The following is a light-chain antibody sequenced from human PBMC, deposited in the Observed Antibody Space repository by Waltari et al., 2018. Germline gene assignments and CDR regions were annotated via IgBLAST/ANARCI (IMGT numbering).Light chain of an antibody. J-gene: IGLJ1*01. CDR3: CSYAGSSLFV. CDR1: SRDVGDYNF. V-gene: IGLV2-11*01. CDR2: YVT. Sequence: QSALTQPRSVSGSPGQSVTISCTGTSRDVGDYNFVSWYQPHPGKTPKVMIFYVTKRPSGVPDRFSGSKSGNTASLTISGLQAEDEADYFCCSYAGSSLFVFGTGTKVTVL.